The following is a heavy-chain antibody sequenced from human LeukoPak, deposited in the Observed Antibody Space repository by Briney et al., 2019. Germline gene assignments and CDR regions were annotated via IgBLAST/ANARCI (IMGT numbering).Heavy chain of an antibody. Sequence: GGSLRLSCAASGFTFSSYAMSWVRQAPGKGLDWAPAISGSGGSTYYADPVKGRFTISRDNSKNTLYLQMNSLRAEDTAVYYCAKEVTSGDYGPFDYWGQGTLVTVSS. D-gene: IGHD4-17*01. V-gene: IGHV3-23*01. CDR3: AKEVTSGDYGPFDY. CDR2: ISGSGGST. J-gene: IGHJ4*02. CDR1: GFTFSSYA.